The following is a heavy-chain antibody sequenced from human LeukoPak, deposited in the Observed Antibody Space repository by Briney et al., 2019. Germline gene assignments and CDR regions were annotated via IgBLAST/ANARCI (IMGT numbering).Heavy chain of an antibody. J-gene: IGHJ6*02. CDR3: ARGYSSSWGAYYYYYYGMDV. CDR2: IWYDGSNK. D-gene: IGHD6-13*01. CDR1: GFTFSSYG. V-gene: IGHV3-33*01. Sequence: GXXXRLSCXASGFTFSSYGMHWVRQAPGKGLEWVAVIWYDGSNKYYADSVKGRFTISRDNSKNTLYLQMNSLRAEDTAVYYCARGYSSSWGAYYYYYYGMDVWGQGTTVTXSS.